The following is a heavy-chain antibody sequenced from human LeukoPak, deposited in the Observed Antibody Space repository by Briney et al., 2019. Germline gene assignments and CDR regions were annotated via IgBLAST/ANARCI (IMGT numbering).Heavy chain of an antibody. CDR2: IYYSGYT. Sequence: SETLSLTCTVSGGSISSYYWSWIRQPPGKGLEWIGYIYYSGYTKYNPSLKSRVTISVDTSKDQFSLKLSSVTAADTAVYYCARDSLTHYYYYMDVWGKGTTVTISS. D-gene: IGHD1-14*01. V-gene: IGHV4-59*12. J-gene: IGHJ6*03. CDR1: GGSISSYY. CDR3: ARDSLTHYYYYMDV.